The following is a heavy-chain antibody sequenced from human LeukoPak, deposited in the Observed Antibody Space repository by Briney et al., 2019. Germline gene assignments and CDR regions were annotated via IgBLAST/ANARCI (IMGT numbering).Heavy chain of an antibody. CDR1: GYTFTSYG. Sequence: SAKVSCKASGYTFTSYGISWVRQAPGQGLEWMGGIIPIFDTTHYAHNFQGRVTITAEKSTTTAYMELSSLRSEDTAVYYCARVLTYTTMPGQRNDVFDIGAKGKRVTV. CDR2: IIPIFDTT. J-gene: IGHJ3*02. V-gene: IGHV1-69*06. D-gene: IGHD3-16*01. CDR3: ARVLTYTTMPGQRNDVFDI.